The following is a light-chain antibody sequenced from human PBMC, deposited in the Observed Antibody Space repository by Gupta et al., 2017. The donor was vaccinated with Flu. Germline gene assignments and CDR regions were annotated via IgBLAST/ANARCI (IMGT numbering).Light chain of an antibody. Sequence: ATLAQPASIACSSSQSLVYSDVNTCLTWFQQRPGQSPRLLMYNVSNRDTGVPDRFSGSGSGTDFTLNISKVQAEDVGVYYCRHVKPWPYSFGPGTKVEIK. V-gene: IGKV2-30*01. CDR1: QSLVYSDVNTC. CDR2: NVS. J-gene: IGKJ2*03. CDR3: RHVKPWPYS.